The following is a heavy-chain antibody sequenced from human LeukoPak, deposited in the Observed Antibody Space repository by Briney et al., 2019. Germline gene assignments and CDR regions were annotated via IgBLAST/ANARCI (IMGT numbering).Heavy chain of an antibody. CDR3: ATGAEYCTNGVCYRFDY. CDR2: INWNGGRT. V-gene: IGHV3-20*04. D-gene: IGHD2-8*01. Sequence: GGSLRLSCAASGFTFDDYGMSWVRQGPGKGLEWVSGINWNGGRTGYADSVKGRFTISRDNAKNSLYLQMNSLRAEDTAVYYCATGAEYCTNGVCYRFDYWGQGTLVTVSS. J-gene: IGHJ4*02. CDR1: GFTFDDYG.